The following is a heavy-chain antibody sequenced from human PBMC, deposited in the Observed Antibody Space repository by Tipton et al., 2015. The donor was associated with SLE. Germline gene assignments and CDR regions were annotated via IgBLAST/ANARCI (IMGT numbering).Heavy chain of an antibody. V-gene: IGHV4-31*03. Sequence: TLSLTCTVSGGSISSGGFYWNWIRQHPEKGLEWIGYIYNSETSYYNPSLKSRVTISADTSVNQFSLKLTSVTAADTAVYYCARSEYCTGGTCYSTGNNWFDPWGQGTLVTVSS. J-gene: IGHJ5*02. CDR2: IYNSETS. D-gene: IGHD2-15*01. CDR1: GGSISSGGFY. CDR3: ARSEYCTGGTCYSTGNNWFDP.